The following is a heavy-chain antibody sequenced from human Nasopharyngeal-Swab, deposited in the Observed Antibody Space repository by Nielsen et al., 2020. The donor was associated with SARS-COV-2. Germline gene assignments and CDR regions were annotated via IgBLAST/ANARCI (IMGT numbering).Heavy chain of an antibody. Sequence: WIRQPPGKGLEWIGEINHSGSTNFNPSLKSRVTISVDTSKNQFSLKLSSVTAADTAVYYCARGVIAAAGGDYWGQGTLVTVS. CDR2: INHSGST. J-gene: IGHJ4*02. V-gene: IGHV4-34*01. D-gene: IGHD6-13*01. CDR3: ARGVIAAAGGDY.